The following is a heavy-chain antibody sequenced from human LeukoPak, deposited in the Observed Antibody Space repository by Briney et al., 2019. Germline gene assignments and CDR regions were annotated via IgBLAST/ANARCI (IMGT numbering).Heavy chain of an antibody. CDR1: GGSFSGYY. D-gene: IGHD6-13*01. CDR3: ARRGIAAAGTKDY. Sequence: EPSETLSLTCAVYGGSFSGYYWSWIRQPPGKGLEWIGEINHSGSTNYNPSLKSRVTISVDTSKNQFSLKLSSVTAADTAVYYCARRGIAAAGTKDYWGQGTLVTVSS. J-gene: IGHJ4*02. V-gene: IGHV4-34*01. CDR2: INHSGST.